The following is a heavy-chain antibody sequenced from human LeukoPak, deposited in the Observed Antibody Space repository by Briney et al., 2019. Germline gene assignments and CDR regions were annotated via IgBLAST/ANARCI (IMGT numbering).Heavy chain of an antibody. CDR2: INHSGST. Sequence: NPSETLSLTCAVYGGSLSNYYWSWIRQPPGKGLEWIGEINHSGSTKYNPSLKSRVTISVDMSKNQFSLELSSVTAADMAVYYCARGPASGSTFAWFDPWGQGTLVTVFS. D-gene: IGHD3-10*01. CDR1: GGSLSNYY. CDR3: ARGPASGSTFAWFDP. V-gene: IGHV4-34*01. J-gene: IGHJ5*02.